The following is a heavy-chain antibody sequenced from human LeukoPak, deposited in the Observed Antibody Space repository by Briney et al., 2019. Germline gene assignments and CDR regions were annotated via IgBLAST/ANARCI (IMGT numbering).Heavy chain of an antibody. V-gene: IGHV3-23*01. CDR2: ISGSGGST. Sequence: GGSLRLSCAASGFTFSSYAMSWVRQAPGKGLEWVSAISGSGGSTYYADSMKGRFTISRDNSKNTLYLQMNSLRAEDTAVYYCMGYCSSTSCKEWGQGTLVTVSS. J-gene: IGHJ4*02. D-gene: IGHD2-2*01. CDR3: MGYCSSTSCKE. CDR1: GFTFSSYA.